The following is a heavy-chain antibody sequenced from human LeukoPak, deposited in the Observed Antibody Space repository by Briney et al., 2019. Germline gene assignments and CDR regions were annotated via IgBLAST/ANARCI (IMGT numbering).Heavy chain of an antibody. V-gene: IGHV1-46*01. J-gene: IGHJ4*02. CDR2: INPSGDT. CDR3: AADTDY. CDR1: GYTFTSRY. Sequence: ASVTESCMASGYTFTSRYMHWVRQAPGQGLEWMGLINPSGDTGYAQKFQGRVTVPRDTSTSTVYMELSSLISEDTAVYYCAADTDYWGQGTLVTVSS.